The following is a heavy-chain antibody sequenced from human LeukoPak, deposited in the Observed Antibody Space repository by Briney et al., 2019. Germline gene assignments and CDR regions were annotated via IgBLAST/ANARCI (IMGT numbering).Heavy chain of an antibody. D-gene: IGHD1-26*01. J-gene: IGHJ4*02. CDR3: AREAWGSYLRYFDY. Sequence: GGSLSLSCAASGFTFSIYEMNGVRGARGKGGERVTYFSRSGSTIYYADSVKGLFNISRDNAKTSLYLQKNSLRAEDTAVYYCAREAWGSYLRYFDYWGPGTLVTVSS. V-gene: IGHV3-48*03. CDR1: GFTFSIYE. CDR2: FSRSGSTI.